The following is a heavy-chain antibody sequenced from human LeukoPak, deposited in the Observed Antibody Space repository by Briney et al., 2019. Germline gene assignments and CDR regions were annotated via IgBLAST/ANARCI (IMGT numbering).Heavy chain of an antibody. CDR3: TTPIVVVVAALNWFDP. V-gene: IGHV3-15*01. J-gene: IGHJ5*02. CDR2: IKSKTDGGTT. Sequence: GGSLRLSCAASGFTFSNAWMSWVRQAPGEGLEWVGRIKSKTDGGTTDYAAPVKGRFTISRDDSKNTLYLQMNSLKTEDTAVYYCTTPIVVVVAALNWFDPWGQGTLVTVSS. D-gene: IGHD2-15*01. CDR1: GFTFSNAW.